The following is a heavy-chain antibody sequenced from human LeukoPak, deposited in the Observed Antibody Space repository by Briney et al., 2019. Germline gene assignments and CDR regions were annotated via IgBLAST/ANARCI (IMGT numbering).Heavy chain of an antibody. J-gene: IGHJ4*02. D-gene: IGHD6-13*01. V-gene: IGHV5-51*01. Sequence: GESLKISCKGSGYSFPSYWIGWVRQMPGKGLEWMGIIYPGDSDTRYSPSFKGQVTMSVDKSISTAYLQWSSLKASDTAMYYCARSKYSTSWQYYFDYWGQGTLVTVSS. CDR1: GYSFPSYW. CDR2: IYPGDSDT. CDR3: ARSKYSTSWQYYFDY.